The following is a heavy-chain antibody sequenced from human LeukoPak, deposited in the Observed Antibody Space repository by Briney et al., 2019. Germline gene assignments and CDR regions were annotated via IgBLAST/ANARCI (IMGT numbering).Heavy chain of an antibody. CDR3: ARILRGFGGVIGFDY. D-gene: IGHD3-16*01. J-gene: IGHJ4*02. CDR1: GFTFDDYG. CDR2: INWNGGST. V-gene: IGHV3-20*01. Sequence: GGSLRLSCAASGFTFDDYGMSWVRQAPGKGLGWVSGINWNGGSTGYADSVKGRFTISRDNAKNSLYLQMNSLRAEDTALYHCARILRGFGGVIGFDYWGQGTLVTVSS.